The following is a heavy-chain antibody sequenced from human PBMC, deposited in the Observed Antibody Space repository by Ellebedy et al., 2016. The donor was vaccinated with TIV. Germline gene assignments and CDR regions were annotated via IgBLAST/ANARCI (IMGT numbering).Heavy chain of an antibody. CDR2: ISSSSSYT. Sequence: GESLKTSXSASGFTFSDYYMSWIRQAPGKGLEWVSYISSSSSYTNYADSVKGRFTISRDNAKNSLYLQMNSLRAEDTAVYYCARGLYQQPPDYWGQGTMVTVSS. V-gene: IGHV3-11*05. CDR1: GFTFSDYY. J-gene: IGHJ4*02. D-gene: IGHD6-13*01. CDR3: ARGLYQQPPDY.